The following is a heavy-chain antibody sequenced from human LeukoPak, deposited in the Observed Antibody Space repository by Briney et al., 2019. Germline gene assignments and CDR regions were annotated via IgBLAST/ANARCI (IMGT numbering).Heavy chain of an antibody. D-gene: IGHD5-24*01. CDR2: IKQDGSEK. CDR3: ARGPRRDGYNRFDY. CDR1: GFTFSSYW. V-gene: IGHV3-7*01. Sequence: HPGGSLRLSCAASGFTFSSYWMSWVRQAPGKGLEWVANIKQDGSEKYYVDSVKGRFTISRDNAKNSLYLQMNSLRAEDTAVYYCARGPRRDGYNRFDYWGQGTLVTVSS. J-gene: IGHJ4*02.